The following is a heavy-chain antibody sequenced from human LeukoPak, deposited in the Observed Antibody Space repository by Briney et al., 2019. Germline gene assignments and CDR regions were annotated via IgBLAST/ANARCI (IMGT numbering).Heavy chain of an antibody. CDR2: INRDGSEK. J-gene: IGHJ4*02. Sequence: GGSLRLSCVVSGLTFSNYWLTWVRQAPGKGLEWVANINRDGSEKYYVDSVKGRFTISRDNANNSWNLQMNSLRAEDTAVYFCATGGSYHVYWGQGTLVTVSS. V-gene: IGHV3-7*05. CDR3: ATGGSYHVY. CDR1: GLTFSNYW. D-gene: IGHD1-26*01.